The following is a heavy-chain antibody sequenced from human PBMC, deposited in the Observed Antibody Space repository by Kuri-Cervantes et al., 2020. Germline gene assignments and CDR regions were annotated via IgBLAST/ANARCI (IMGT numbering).Heavy chain of an antibody. CDR2: IWYDGSNK. Sequence: GESLKISCAASGFTFSSYGMHWVRQAPGKGLEWVAVIWYDGSNKYYTDSVKGRFTISRDNSKNTLYLQMNSLRAEDTAVYYCARERAEWLVRWGDAFDIWGQGTMVTVSS. J-gene: IGHJ3*02. V-gene: IGHV3-33*01. D-gene: IGHD6-19*01. CDR3: ARERAEWLVRWGDAFDI. CDR1: GFTFSSYG.